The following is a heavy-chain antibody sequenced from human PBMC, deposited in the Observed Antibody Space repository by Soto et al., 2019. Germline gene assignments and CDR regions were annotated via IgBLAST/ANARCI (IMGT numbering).Heavy chain of an antibody. Sequence: QVQLQQWGAGLLKPSETLSLTCAVYGGSFSDYYWTWIRQPPGKGLEWIGEINHSGSTNYNPSLKSRVNVSVDTSKSQFSLNLSSVTAADTAVYYCARANRITMVRGVIIRPPKSYFDYWGQGTLVTVSS. V-gene: IGHV4-34*01. J-gene: IGHJ4*02. CDR3: ARANRITMVRGVIIRPPKSYFDY. CDR2: INHSGST. CDR1: GGSFSDYY. D-gene: IGHD3-10*01.